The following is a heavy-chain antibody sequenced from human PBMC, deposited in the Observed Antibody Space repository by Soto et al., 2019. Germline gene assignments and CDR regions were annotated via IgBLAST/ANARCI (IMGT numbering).Heavy chain of an antibody. CDR2: IIPILGIA. CDR3: AGDIGGSYYRSFVY. D-gene: IGHD1-26*01. CDR1: GGTFSSYT. J-gene: IGHJ4*02. Sequence: QVQLVQSGAEVKKPGSSVKVSCKASGGTFSSYTISWVRQAPGQGREWMGRIIPILGIANYAQKFQGRVRLTADKSTSTAYMELSSLRSEDTAVYSCAGDIGGSYYRSFVYWGQGTLVTVSS. V-gene: IGHV1-69*08.